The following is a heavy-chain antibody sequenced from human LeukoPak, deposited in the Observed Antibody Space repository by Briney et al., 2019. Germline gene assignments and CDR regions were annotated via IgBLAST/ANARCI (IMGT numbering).Heavy chain of an antibody. CDR2: IYHGVST. J-gene: IGHJ4*02. CDR3: ARAGSGALHGYFDY. Sequence: SETLSLTCAVSGGSISSGGYSWSWIRQHPVKGLEWLGYIYHGVSTYYNPSLKSRVTISGDTSKNQFSLKLRSVTAADTALYYCARAGSGALHGYFDYWGQGAPVTVSS. V-gene: IGHV4-31*11. D-gene: IGHD4-11*01. CDR1: GGSISSGGYS.